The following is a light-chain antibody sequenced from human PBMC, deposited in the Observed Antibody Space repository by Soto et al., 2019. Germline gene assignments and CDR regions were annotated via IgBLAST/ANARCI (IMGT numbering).Light chain of an antibody. J-gene: IGKJ4*01. CDR1: QGISTY. CDR3: QQLRMYPST. Sequence: DIQMTQSPSSLSASVGDRVTITCRASQGISTYLNWYLQKPGKAPKLLIYAASTLYGGVPSRFSGSGSGTDFALTITSLQAEDFATYYCQQLRMYPSTFGGGTKVEIK. CDR2: AAS. V-gene: IGKV1-39*01.